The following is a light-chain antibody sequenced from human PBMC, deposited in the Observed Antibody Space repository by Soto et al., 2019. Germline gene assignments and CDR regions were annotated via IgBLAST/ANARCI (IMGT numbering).Light chain of an antibody. CDR3: SSYTSSSTLVV. J-gene: IGLJ3*02. CDR2: EAT. V-gene: IGLV2-14*01. Sequence: QSALTQPASVSGSPGQSITISCTGTISDIGSYNYVSWYQQHPGKAPKLMIFEATNRPSGVSNRFSGSKSGNTASLTISGLQTEDEADYYCSSYTSSSTLVVFGGGTKVTVL. CDR1: ISDIGSYNY.